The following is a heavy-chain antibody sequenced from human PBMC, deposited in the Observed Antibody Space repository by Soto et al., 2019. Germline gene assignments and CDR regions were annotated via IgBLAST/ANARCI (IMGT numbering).Heavy chain of an antibody. D-gene: IGHD3-10*01. J-gene: IGHJ4*02. Sequence: GGSLRLSCAASGFTFSSYSMNWVRQAPGKGLEWVSYISSSSSTIYYADSVKGRFTISRDNAKNSLYLQMNSLRDEDTAVYYCARAITMVRGAERRYYFDYWGQGT. CDR2: ISSSSSTI. CDR1: GFTFSSYS. V-gene: IGHV3-48*02. CDR3: ARAITMVRGAERRYYFDY.